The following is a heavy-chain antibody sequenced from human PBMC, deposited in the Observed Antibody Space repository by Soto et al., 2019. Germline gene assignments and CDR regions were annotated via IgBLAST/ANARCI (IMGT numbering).Heavy chain of an antibody. V-gene: IGHV3-30-3*01. CDR1: GFTFSSYA. D-gene: IGHD6-19*01. J-gene: IGHJ3*02. CDR3: ARGRGSGWYDAFDI. CDR2: ISYDGSNK. Sequence: GGSLRLSCAASGFTFSSYAMHWVRQAPGKGLEWVAVISYDGSNKYYADSVKGRFTISRDNSKNTLYLQMNSLRAEDTAVYYCARGRGSGWYDAFDIWGQGTMVTVSS.